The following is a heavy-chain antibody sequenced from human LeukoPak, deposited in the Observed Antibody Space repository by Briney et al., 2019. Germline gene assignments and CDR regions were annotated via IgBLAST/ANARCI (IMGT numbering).Heavy chain of an antibody. Sequence: GSSVKVSCKASRYTFTGSYMHWVRQAPGQGLEWLGRINANSGGTNYAQKFQGRVTMTRDTSISTAYMELSRLRSDDTAVYYCASLGSYCRSTSCYRFGPYYYYMDVWGKGTTVTVSS. J-gene: IGHJ6*03. V-gene: IGHV1-2*06. CDR1: RYTFTGSY. CDR3: ASLGSYCRSTSCYRFGPYYYYMDV. D-gene: IGHD2-2*02. CDR2: INANSGGT.